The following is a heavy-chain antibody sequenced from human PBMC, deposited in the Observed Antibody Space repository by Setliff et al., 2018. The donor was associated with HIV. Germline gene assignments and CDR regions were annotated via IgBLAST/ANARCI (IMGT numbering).Heavy chain of an antibody. CDR1: GGTFSAYT. J-gene: IGHJ6*03. CDR2: IIPILGTT. CDR3: ARLDPGYYMDV. V-gene: IGHV1-69*08. Sequence: GASVKVSCKASGGTFSAYTISWVRQAPGQGLEWMGRIIPILGTTNYAQKFQGRVTITADKPTSTAYMELSNLRSEDTAVYYCARLDPGYYMDVWGKGTTGTV. D-gene: IGHD2-2*03.